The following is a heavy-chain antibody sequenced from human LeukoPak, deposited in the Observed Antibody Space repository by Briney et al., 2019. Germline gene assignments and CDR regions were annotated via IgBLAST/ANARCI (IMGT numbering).Heavy chain of an antibody. J-gene: IGHJ4*02. CDR3: AKYSHDSSGSYDY. CDR2: ISGSGSDGST. D-gene: IGHD3-22*01. CDR1: GFPFSSYG. V-gene: IGHV3-23*01. Sequence: GSLSLSCAASGFPFSSYGMSWVRQAPGKGLEWVSGISGSGSDGSTYYADSVKGRFTISRDNSKNTLYLQMNSLRAEDTAVYYCAKYSHDSSGSYDYWGQGALVTVSS.